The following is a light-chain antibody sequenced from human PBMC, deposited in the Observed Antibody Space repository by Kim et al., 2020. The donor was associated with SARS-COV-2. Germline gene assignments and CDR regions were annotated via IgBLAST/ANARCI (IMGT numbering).Light chain of an antibody. CDR2: DAS. CDR3: QQYKTWT. CDR1: QSISNW. V-gene: IGKV1-5*01. Sequence: RSASVGDRVTITCRASQSISNWLAWYQQKPGKAPKLLIYDASRLRSGVSSRFSGSGSGTEFTLTISNLQPDDFASYYCQQYKTWTFGQGTKVDIK. J-gene: IGKJ1*01.